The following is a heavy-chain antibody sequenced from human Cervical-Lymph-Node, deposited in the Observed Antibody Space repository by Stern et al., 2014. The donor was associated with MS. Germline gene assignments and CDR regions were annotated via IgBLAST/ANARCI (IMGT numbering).Heavy chain of an antibody. J-gene: IGHJ5*02. D-gene: IGHD1-26*01. Sequence: QVQLVQSGAEVKKPGSSVKVSCQASGGTLISYPISWVRQAPGQGLEWLGGSMPILGTSNYAHKFQGRVTSTADESTTTIYMELRSLKSEDTAVYYCARHLGSHESGWFDPWGQGTLVTVSS. CDR1: GGTLISYP. CDR3: ARHLGSHESGWFDP. CDR2: SMPILGTS. V-gene: IGHV1-69*01.